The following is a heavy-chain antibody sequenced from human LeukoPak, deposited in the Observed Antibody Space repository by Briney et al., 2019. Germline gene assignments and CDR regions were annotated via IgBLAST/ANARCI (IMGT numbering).Heavy chain of an antibody. CDR1: GYTFIDYY. J-gene: IGHJ3*02. CDR3: ASSSDAFDI. V-gene: IGHV1-8*03. Sequence: ASVKVSCKASGYTFIDYYMHWVRQAPGQGLEWMGWMNPNSGNTGYAQKFQGRVTITRNTSISTAYMELSSLRSEDTAVYYCASSSDAFDIWGQGTMVTVSS. D-gene: IGHD6-6*01. CDR2: MNPNSGNT.